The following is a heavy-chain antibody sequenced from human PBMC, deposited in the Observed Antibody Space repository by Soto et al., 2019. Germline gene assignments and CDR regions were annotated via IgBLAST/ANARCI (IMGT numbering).Heavy chain of an antibody. V-gene: IGHV6-1*01. CDR2: TYYRSKWYN. CDR3: ARGSWDDVTGHYYMDV. CDR1: GDSVSSNSAG. D-gene: IGHD1-1*01. Sequence: QVQLQQSGPGLVKPSQTLSLTCDISGDSVSSNSAGWNWIRQTPSRGLEWLGRTYYRSKWYNNYAFSVTSRVTVNPDTAKNQFSLQLNSVTPEDTAVYYCARGSWDDVTGHYYMDVWGKGTTVTVSS. J-gene: IGHJ6*03.